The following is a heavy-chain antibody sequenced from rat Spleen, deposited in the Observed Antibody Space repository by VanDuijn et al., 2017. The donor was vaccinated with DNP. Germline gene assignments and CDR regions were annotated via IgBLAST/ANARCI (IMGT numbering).Heavy chain of an antibody. Sequence: EVQLVESGGGLVQPGRSLKFSCAASGFTFSDYAMAWVRQAPKKGLEWVATIIYDGSSTYYRDSVKGRFTISRDNAKSTLYLQMDSLRSEDTATYYCARTQYGGYSGFDYWGQGTLVTVSS. V-gene: IGHV5-17*01. J-gene: IGHJ3*01. D-gene: IGHD1-11*01. CDR1: GFTFSDYA. CDR2: IIYDGSST. CDR3: ARTQYGGYSGFDY.